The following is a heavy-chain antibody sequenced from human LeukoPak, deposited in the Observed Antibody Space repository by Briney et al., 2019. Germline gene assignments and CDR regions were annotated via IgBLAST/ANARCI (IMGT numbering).Heavy chain of an antibody. CDR1: GFSLGTPGGG. Sequence: SGPTPAPPPPPLMLTCTFTGFSLGTPGGGVGWIRQPPGKALERIIATHWNDDNRCRPSLKRSLTITKDTSKLKVVLTMTNTDHVDTATYYCAHRYNRNYDYWGQGTLVTVSS. D-gene: IGHD1-7*01. CDR2: THWNDDN. J-gene: IGHJ4*02. CDR3: AHRYNRNYDY. V-gene: IGHV2-5*01.